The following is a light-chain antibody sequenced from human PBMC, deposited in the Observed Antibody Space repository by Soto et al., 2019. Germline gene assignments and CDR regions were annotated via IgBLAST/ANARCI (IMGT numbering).Light chain of an antibody. CDR2: SNN. Sequence: QSVLTQPPSASGTPGQRVTISCSGSSSNIGSNTVHWYQQLPGTAPKLLIYSNNQRPSGVPDRFSGYKSGTSASLAISGLQSEDEADYYCAAWDDSLNAWVFGGGTKLTVL. CDR1: SSNIGSNT. CDR3: AAWDDSLNAWV. J-gene: IGLJ3*02. V-gene: IGLV1-44*01.